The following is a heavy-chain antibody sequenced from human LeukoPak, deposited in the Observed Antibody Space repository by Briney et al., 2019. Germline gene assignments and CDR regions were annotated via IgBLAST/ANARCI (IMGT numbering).Heavy chain of an antibody. J-gene: IGHJ4*02. CDR3: AKDRQSIAAAGGDY. Sequence: PGGSLRLSCAASGFTFSSYAMSWVRQAPGKGLEWVSAISGRGGSTYYADSVKGRFTIFRNNSKNTLYLQMNSLRAEDTAVYYCAKDRQSIAAAGGDYWGQGTLVTVSS. V-gene: IGHV3-23*01. CDR1: GFTFSSYA. D-gene: IGHD6-13*01. CDR2: ISGRGGST.